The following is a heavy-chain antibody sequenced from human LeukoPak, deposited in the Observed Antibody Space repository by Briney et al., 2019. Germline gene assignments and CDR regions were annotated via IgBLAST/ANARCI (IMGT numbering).Heavy chain of an antibody. CDR1: GFTFSSYS. Sequence: GGSLRLSCAASGFTFSSYSMNWVRQAPGKGLEWVSYISSSSSTIYYADSVKGRFTISRDNAKNSLYLQMNSLRAEDTAVYYCARDRFSNWGSYFDYWGQGTLVTVSS. CDR2: ISSSSSTI. D-gene: IGHD7-27*01. J-gene: IGHJ4*02. V-gene: IGHV3-48*04. CDR3: ARDRFSNWGSYFDY.